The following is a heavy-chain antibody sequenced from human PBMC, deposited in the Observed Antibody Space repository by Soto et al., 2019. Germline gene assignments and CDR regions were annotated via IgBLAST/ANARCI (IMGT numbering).Heavy chain of an antibody. J-gene: IGHJ6*02. V-gene: IGHV1-2*02. D-gene: IGHD3-3*01. CDR2: INPNSGGT. Sequence: ASVKVSCKASGYTFTGYYMRWVRQAPGQGLEWMGWINPNSGGTNYAQKFQGRVTMTRDTSISTAYMELSRLRSDDTAVYYCAVAGVWSGYSPSLYYYGMDVWGQGTTVTVSS. CDR1: GYTFTGYY. CDR3: AVAGVWSGYSPSLYYYGMDV.